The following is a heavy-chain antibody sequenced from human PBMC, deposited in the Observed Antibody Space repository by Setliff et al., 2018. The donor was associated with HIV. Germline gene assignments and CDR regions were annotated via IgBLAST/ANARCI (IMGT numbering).Heavy chain of an antibody. CDR2: IYYSGSA. CDR3: VRVGGVSWLGIHYYYYMDV. D-gene: IGHD2-8*01. CDR1: GASISGSDYY. Sequence: SETLSLTCSVFGASISGSDYYWGWIRQLPEKGLEWIGSIYYSGSAYHNPSLKSRVAMSVDTAKKQFSLKLTSLTGADTAVYYCVRVGGVSWLGIHYYYYMDVWGKGITVTVSS. J-gene: IGHJ6*03. V-gene: IGHV4-39*01.